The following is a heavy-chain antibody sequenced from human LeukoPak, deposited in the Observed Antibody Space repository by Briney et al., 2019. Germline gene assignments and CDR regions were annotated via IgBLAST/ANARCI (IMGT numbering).Heavy chain of an antibody. V-gene: IGHV4-38-2*02. CDR2: IYHSGST. CDR3: ARGSGSYYRELGFDP. Sequence: SETLSLTCTVSGYSISSGYYWGWIRQPPGKGLEWIGSIYHSGSTYYNPSLKSRVTISVDTSKNQFSLRLSSVTAADTAVYYCARGSGSYYRELGFDPWGQGTLVTVSS. CDR1: GYSISSGYY. J-gene: IGHJ5*02. D-gene: IGHD1-26*01.